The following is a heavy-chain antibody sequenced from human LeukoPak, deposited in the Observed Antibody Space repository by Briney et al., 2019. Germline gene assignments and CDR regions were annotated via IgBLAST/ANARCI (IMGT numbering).Heavy chain of an antibody. CDR2: TYYRSKWYN. V-gene: IGHV6-1*01. D-gene: IGHD3-22*01. J-gene: IGHJ6*02. Sequence: SQTLSLTCAISGDSVSSNSVAWNWIRQSPSRGLEWLGRTYYRSKWYNDYAVSVKSRITINPDTSKNQFSLQLNSVTPEDTAVYYCARVHYYDTSGYSYYGMDVWGQGTTVTVSS. CDR3: ARVHYYDTSGYSYYGMDV. CDR1: GDSVSSNSVA.